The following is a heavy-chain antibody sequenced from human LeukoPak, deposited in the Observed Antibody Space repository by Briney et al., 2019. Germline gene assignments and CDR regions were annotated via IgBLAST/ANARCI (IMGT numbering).Heavy chain of an antibody. CDR2: ISYDGSNK. D-gene: IGHD2-2*01. Sequence: PGGSLRLSCAASGFTFSSYGMHRVRQAPGKGLEWVAVISYDGSNKYYADSVKGRFTIFRDNSKNTLYLQMNSLRAEDTAVYHCAKDLAVPAARGYYYYGMDVWGQGTTVTVSS. CDR1: GFTFSSYG. CDR3: AKDLAVPAARGYYYYGMDV. J-gene: IGHJ6*02. V-gene: IGHV3-30*18.